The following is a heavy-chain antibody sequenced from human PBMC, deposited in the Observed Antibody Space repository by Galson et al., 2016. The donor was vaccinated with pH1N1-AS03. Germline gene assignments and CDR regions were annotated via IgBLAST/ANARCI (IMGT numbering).Heavy chain of an antibody. CDR2: INGVGSSI. D-gene: IGHD3-22*01. V-gene: IGHV3-74*01. CDR1: GISLSSPW. CDR3: ARGYDDSGPDDHRLFDS. J-gene: IGHJ5*01. Sequence: SLRLSCAASGISLSSPWMHWVRQAPGRGLVWVSGINGVGSSIKYADAVKGRFTISRDNAKNMLYLQMNSLRADDAAVYYCARGYDDSGPDDHRLFDSWGQGTQVTVSS.